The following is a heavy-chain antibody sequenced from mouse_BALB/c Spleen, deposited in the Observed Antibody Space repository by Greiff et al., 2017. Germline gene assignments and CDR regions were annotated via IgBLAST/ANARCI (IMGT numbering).Heavy chain of an antibody. CDR1: GYTFTDYA. CDR3: ARGVGSSYGYFDV. D-gene: IGHD1-1*01. CDR2: ISTYYGNT. Sequence: VQLQQSGPELVRPGVSVKISCKGSGYTFTDYAMHWVKQSHAKSLEWIGVISTYYGNTNYNQKFKGKATMTVGKSSSTAYMELARLTSEESAIYYCARGVGSSYGYFDVWGAGTMVTVSA. J-gene: IGHJ1*01. V-gene: IGHV1-67*01.